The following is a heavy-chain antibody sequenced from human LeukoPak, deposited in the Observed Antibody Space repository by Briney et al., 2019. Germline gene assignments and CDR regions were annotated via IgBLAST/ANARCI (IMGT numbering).Heavy chain of an antibody. Sequence: SETLSLTCTVSGGSVSSGSYYWSWIRQPPGKGLEWIGYIYYSGSTNYNPSLKSRVTISGDTSKNHFSLKLSSVTAADTAVYYCARLNSYYFDYWGQGNLVTVSS. CDR1: GGSVSSGSYY. CDR3: ARLNSYYFDY. D-gene: IGHD5-18*01. V-gene: IGHV4-61*01. CDR2: IYYSGST. J-gene: IGHJ4*02.